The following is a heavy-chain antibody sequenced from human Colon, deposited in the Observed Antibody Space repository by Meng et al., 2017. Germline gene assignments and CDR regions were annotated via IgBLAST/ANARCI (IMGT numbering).Heavy chain of an antibody. CDR2: IKQDASEK. V-gene: IGHV3-7*01. J-gene: IGHJ5*02. CDR1: GFTFNNYY. CDR3: ARDSQGPRT. Sequence: EVEVVEFGGGLVQPGGSLRLSCTASGFTFNNYYISWVRQAPGKGPEWVANIKQDASEKNFVDSVKGRFSIFRDNVKNSVYLQMDSLRVEDTAVYYCARDSQGPRTWGQGTLVTVSS.